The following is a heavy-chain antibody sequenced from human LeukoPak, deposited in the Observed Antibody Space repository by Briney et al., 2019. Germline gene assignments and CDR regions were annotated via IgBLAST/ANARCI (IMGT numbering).Heavy chain of an antibody. CDR1: GFTFSSYS. Sequence: GGSLRLSCAASGFTFSSYSMNWVRQAPGKGLEWVSSISSSSSYIYYADSVKGRFTISRDNAKNSLYLQMNSLRAEDTAVYYCARSAAEFLPTEPVFDYWGQGTLVTVSS. CDR3: ARSAAEFLPTEPVFDY. J-gene: IGHJ4*02. V-gene: IGHV3-21*01. D-gene: IGHD1-14*01. CDR2: ISSSSSYI.